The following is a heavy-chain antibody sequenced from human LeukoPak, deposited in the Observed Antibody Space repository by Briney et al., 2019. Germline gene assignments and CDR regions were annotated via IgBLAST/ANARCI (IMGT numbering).Heavy chain of an antibody. CDR2: INHSGST. Sequence: PSETLSLTCAVYGGSFSGYYWSWIRQPPGKGLEWIGEINHSGSTNYNPSLKSRVTISVDTSKNQFSLKLSSVTAADTAVYYCARGSVAGTRGPSEFDYWGQGTLVTVSS. D-gene: IGHD6-19*01. V-gene: IGHV4-34*01. CDR1: GGSFSGYY. J-gene: IGHJ4*02. CDR3: ARGSVAGTRGPSEFDY.